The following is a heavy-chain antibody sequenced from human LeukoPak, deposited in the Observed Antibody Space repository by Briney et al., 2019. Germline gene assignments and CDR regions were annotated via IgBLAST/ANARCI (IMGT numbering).Heavy chain of an antibody. V-gene: IGHV4-59*11. CDR3: ARGWFGEFNWFDP. D-gene: IGHD3-10*01. Sequence: MPSQTLSLTCTVSGGSISSHYWSWIRQPPGKGREWLGYIYYSGSTNYNPSLKSRVTISVDTSKYQFSLKLSPVTAADTAVYYCARGWFGEFNWFDPWGQGTLVTVSS. J-gene: IGHJ5*02. CDR1: GGSISSHY. CDR2: IYYSGST.